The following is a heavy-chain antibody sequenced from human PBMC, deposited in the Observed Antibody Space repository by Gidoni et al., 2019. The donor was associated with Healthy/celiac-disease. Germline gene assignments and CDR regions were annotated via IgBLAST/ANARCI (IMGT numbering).Heavy chain of an antibody. V-gene: IGHV4-61*02. CDR2: IHTSGST. J-gene: IGHJ4*02. CDR3: ARDFGVRGVIFPKYYFDF. CDR1: VSYY. D-gene: IGHD3-10*01. Sequence: PGLVKPSQTLSLSLNSVSYYWSWIRQPAGKGLEWIGRIHTSGSTKYNPSLKSRVTISVDTSKSQFSLKLSSVTAADTAVYYCARDFGVRGVIFPKYYFDFWGQGSLVTVSS.